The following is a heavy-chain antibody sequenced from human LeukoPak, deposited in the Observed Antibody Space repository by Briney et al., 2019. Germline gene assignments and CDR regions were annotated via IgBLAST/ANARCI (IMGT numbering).Heavy chain of an antibody. J-gene: IGHJ3*01. CDR1: GYTLTELS. CDR2: FDPEDGET. V-gene: IGHV1-24*01. CDR3: ANSGVSSGFGLLA. Sequence: ASVKVCCKVSGYTLTELSMHWVRQAPGKGVEWMGGFDPEDGETIYAQKFQGRVTMTEDTSTDTAYMELSSLRAEDTAVYYCANSGVSSGFGLLAWGQGTMVTVSS. D-gene: IGHD3-22*01.